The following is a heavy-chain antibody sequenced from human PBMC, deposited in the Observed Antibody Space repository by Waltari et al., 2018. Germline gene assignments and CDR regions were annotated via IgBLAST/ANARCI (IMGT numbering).Heavy chain of an antibody. D-gene: IGHD2-15*01. J-gene: IGHJ5*02. CDR3: ARDRGRGLYLDA. CDR2: VLSTGKT. V-gene: IGHV4-4*02. CDR1: GDSVTSPNW. Sequence: QLQLQESGPGLVKPSGTLSLRCAVSGDSVTSPNWWSWVRQSPQRGLEWIGQVLSTGKTNYSPSFASRVTMSLDASNNQVSLKLTSATAADTAVYYCARDRGRGLYLDAWGPGTLVTVSP.